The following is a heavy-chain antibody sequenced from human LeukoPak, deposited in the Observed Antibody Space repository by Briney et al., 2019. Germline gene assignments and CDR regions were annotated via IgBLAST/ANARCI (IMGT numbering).Heavy chain of an antibody. CDR1: GYTFTSYY. V-gene: IGHV1-46*03. J-gene: IGHJ4*02. Sequence: ASVKVSCKASGYTFTSYYMHWVRQAPGQGLEWMGIINPSGGSTSYAQKFQRRVTMTRDTSTSTVYMELSSLRSEDTAVYYCARAVGWCSGGSCYSLDYFDYWGQGTLVTVSS. CDR2: INPSGGST. D-gene: IGHD2-15*01. CDR3: ARAVGWCSGGSCYSLDYFDY.